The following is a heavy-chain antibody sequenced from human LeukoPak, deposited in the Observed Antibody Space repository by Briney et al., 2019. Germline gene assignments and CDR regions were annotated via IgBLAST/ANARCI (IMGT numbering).Heavy chain of an antibody. CDR3: AKDYYDSSGIFDY. D-gene: IGHD3-22*01. Sequence: PGGSLILSCAASGFTFSSYGMSWVRQAPGKGLEWVSAISGSGGSTYYADSVKGRFTISRDNSKNTLYLQMNSLRAEDTAVYYCAKDYYDSSGIFDYWGQGTLVTVSS. CDR1: GFTFSSYG. V-gene: IGHV3-23*01. J-gene: IGHJ4*02. CDR2: ISGSGGST.